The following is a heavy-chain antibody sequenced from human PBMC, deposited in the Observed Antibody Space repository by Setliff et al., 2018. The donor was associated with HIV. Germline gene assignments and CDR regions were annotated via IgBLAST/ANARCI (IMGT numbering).Heavy chain of an antibody. CDR3: ARVPYRSAWFSGGHDAFDV. CDR2: IIPILGIA. D-gene: IGHD6-19*01. CDR1: GYTFTTNY. Sequence: SVKVSCKASGYTFTTNYIHWARQAPGQGLEWMGGIIPILGIANYAQKFQGRVTITADESTSTAYMELSSLRSDDTAVYYCARVPYRSAWFSGGHDAFDVWGQGTMVTVSS. V-gene: IGHV1-69*10. J-gene: IGHJ3*01.